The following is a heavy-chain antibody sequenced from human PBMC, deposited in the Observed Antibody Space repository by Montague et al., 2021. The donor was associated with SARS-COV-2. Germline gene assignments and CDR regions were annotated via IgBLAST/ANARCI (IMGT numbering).Heavy chain of an antibody. CDR1: GGSFSSY. Sequence: SETLSLTCDVYGGSFSSYWSWIRQPPGRGLEWVGQISHGGGTNYNPSLKSRVTISVDTSKNQVSLKLSSATAADTAVYYCASHCGGGRCYFGMDVWGQGTTVTVSS. J-gene: IGHJ6*02. V-gene: IGHV4-34*01. D-gene: IGHD2-15*01. CDR2: ISHGGGT. CDR3: ASHCGGGRCYFGMDV.